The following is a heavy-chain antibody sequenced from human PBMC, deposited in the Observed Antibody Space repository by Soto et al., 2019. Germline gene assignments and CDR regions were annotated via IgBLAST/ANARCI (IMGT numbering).Heavy chain of an antibody. CDR1: GYGCTTYG. CDR3: ARGRYGDY. V-gene: IGHV1-18*01. CDR2: ISAHNGNT. D-gene: IGHD1-1*01. J-gene: IGHJ4*02. Sequence: QVHLVQSGADVKKPGASVKVSCKGSGYGCTTYGITWVRQAPGQGLEWMAWISAHNGNTNYAQKLQGRVTVTRDTSTSTAYMELRSLRADATAVYYCARGRYGDYWGQGALVTVSS.